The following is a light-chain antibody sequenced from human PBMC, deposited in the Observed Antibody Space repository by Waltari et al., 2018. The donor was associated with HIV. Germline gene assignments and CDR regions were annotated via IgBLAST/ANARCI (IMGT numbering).Light chain of an antibody. V-gene: IGKV1-39*01. CDR1: QSISSY. Sequence: DIQMTQSPSSLSASVGDRVTITCRASQSISSYLNWYQQKPGKAPKVLIYGASSLQSGVPSRFSGSGSGTDFTLTISSLQPEDFATYYCQQSYSVPNTFGLGTKLEIK. J-gene: IGKJ2*01. CDR3: QQSYSVPNT. CDR2: GAS.